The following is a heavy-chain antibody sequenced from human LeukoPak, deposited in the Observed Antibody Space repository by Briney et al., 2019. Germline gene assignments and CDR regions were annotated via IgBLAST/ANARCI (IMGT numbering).Heavy chain of an antibody. CDR1: GGSFSGYY. V-gene: IGHV4-34*01. D-gene: IGHD5-18*01. J-gene: IGHJ4*02. Sequence: SETLSLTCAVYGGSFSGYYWSWIRQPPGKGLEWIGEINHSGSTNYNPSLKSRVTISADTSKNQLSLKLSSVTAADTAVYYCARVDTAMAADYWGQGTLVTVSS. CDR3: ARVDTAMAADY. CDR2: INHSGST.